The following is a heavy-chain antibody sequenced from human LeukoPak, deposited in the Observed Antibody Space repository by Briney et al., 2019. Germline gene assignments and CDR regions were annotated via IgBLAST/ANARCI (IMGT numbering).Heavy chain of an antibody. CDR3: VRDQDYYVSGIAYDAFDI. D-gene: IGHD3-10*01. CDR2: INQDGSEK. V-gene: IGHV3-7*01. CDR1: GFSFSSYW. J-gene: IGHJ3*02. Sequence: QPGGSLRLSCVGSGFSFSSYWMTWVRQAPGKGLEWVANINQDGSEKQYVDSVKGRFTISRDNAKNSLYLQMNGLRAEDTAVYYCVRDQDYYVSGIAYDAFDIWGQGSMVTVSS.